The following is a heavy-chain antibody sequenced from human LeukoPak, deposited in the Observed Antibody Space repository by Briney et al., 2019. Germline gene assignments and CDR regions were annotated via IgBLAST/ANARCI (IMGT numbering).Heavy chain of an antibody. CDR2: LYSNNIT. CDR1: GFTVNNNY. J-gene: IGHJ4*02. CDR3: ARGITMMIVAPGY. V-gene: IGHV3-53*01. D-gene: IGHD3-22*01. Sequence: PRGSLRLSCAASGFTVNNNYMTWVRQAPGKGLEWVSVLYSNNITYYADSVKGRFTISRDSSKNTLYLQMNSLRAEDTAVYYCARGITMMIVAPGYWGQGTLVTVSS.